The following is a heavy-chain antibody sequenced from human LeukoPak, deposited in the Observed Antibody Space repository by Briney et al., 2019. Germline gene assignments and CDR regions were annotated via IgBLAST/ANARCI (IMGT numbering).Heavy chain of an antibody. CDR3: ARDLRTRDWYFDL. V-gene: IGHV3-66*01. Sequence: GGSLRLSCAASEFSVGSNYMTWVRQAPGKGLEWVSLIYSGGSTYYADSVKGRFTISRDNAKNSLYLQMNSLRAEDTAVYYCARDLRTRDWYFDLWGRGTLVTVSS. CDR1: EFSVGSNY. CDR2: IYSGGST. J-gene: IGHJ2*01. D-gene: IGHD3-10*01.